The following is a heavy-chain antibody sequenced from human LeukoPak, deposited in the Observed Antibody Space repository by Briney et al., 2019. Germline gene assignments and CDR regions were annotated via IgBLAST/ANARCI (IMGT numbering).Heavy chain of an antibody. CDR2: IRSDGNNK. CDR3: ARDRYMVRGVPTDY. D-gene: IGHD3-10*01. Sequence: GGSLRLSCAGSGLSFSSYGMHWVRQAPGKGLEWMAFIRSDGNNKYYADSVKGRFTISRDNSKNTLYLQMNSLRAEDTAVYYCARDRYMVRGVPTDYWGQGTLVTVSS. CDR1: GLSFSSYG. V-gene: IGHV3-30*02. J-gene: IGHJ4*02.